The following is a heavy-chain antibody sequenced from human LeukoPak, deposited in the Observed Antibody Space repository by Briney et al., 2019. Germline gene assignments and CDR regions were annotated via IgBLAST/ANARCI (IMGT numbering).Heavy chain of an antibody. D-gene: IGHD6-13*01. CDR2: IYYSGTS. CDR1: GGSVSSSNYY. J-gene: IGHJ5*02. Sequence: SETLSLTCTVSGGSVSSSNYYWSWIRQPPGKGLEFIGYIYYSGTSNYNPSLKSRVTMSVDTSNNQFSLKLNSVTAADTAVYYCAKAAGYSTIYWFDPWGQGTLVTASS. V-gene: IGHV4-61*01. CDR3: AKAAGYSTIYWFDP.